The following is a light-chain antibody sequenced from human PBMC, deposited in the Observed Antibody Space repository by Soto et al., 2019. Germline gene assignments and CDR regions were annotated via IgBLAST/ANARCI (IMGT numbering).Light chain of an antibody. J-gene: IGKJ4*01. Sequence: EIVMTQSPATLSVSPGERATLSCRASQSVSSNLAWYQQKPGQAPRLLIYGASTRATGIPARFSGSGSRTEFTLTISSLQSEDFRVYYCQQYNNWPPLTFGGGTKVEIK. CDR2: GAS. V-gene: IGKV3-15*01. CDR3: QQYNNWPPLT. CDR1: QSVSSN.